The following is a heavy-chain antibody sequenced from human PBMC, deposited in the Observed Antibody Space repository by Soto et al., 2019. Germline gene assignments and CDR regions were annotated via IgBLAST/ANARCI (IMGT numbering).Heavy chain of an antibody. V-gene: IGHV3-21*06. CDR3: ARDLRGHYGP. D-gene: IGHD4-17*01. CDR2: VSGSSSYI. CDR1: GFNFRNFN. Sequence: GALRLSCEGSGFNFRNFNMIWVRQAPGKGLEWVSSVSGSSSYIYYADSVKGRFTVSRDNANNLVFLQMNGLRPEDTAMYYCARDLRGHYGPWGQGTMVT. J-gene: IGHJ3*01.